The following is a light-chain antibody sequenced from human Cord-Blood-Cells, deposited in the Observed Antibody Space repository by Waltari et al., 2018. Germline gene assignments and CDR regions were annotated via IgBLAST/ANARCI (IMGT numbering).Light chain of an antibody. J-gene: IGLJ2*01. Sequence: QSALTQPASVSGSPGQSITISCTGTSSDVGGYHYVSWYQQNPGKAPKPMIYDVSNRPSGVSNRFSGSKSGNTASLTISGLQAEDEADYYCSSYTSSSTLVFGGGTKLTVL. CDR3: SSYTSSSTLV. V-gene: IGLV2-14*01. CDR2: DVS. CDR1: SSDVGGYHY.